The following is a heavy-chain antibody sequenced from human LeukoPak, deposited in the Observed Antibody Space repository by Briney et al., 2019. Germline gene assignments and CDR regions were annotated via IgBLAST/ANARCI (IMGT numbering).Heavy chain of an antibody. V-gene: IGHV1-69*04. CDR3: ASSDYGDYLLDY. CDR1: GGTFSSYA. D-gene: IGHD4-17*01. Sequence: GSSVKVSCKASGGTFSSYAISWVRQAPGQGLEWMGRIIPILGIANYAQKFQGRVTTTADKSTSTAYMELSSLRFEDTAVYYCASSDYGDYLLDYWGQGTLVTVSS. CDR2: IIPILGIA. J-gene: IGHJ4*02.